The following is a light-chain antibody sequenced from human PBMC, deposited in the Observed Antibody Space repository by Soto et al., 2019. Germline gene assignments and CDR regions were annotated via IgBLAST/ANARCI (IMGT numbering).Light chain of an antibody. CDR3: SSYTGSSIGTMV. CDR1: SSDVGGYKY. V-gene: IGLV2-14*01. Sequence: QSALTQPASVSGSPGQSITISCTGTSSDVGGYKYVSWYQQHPGKAPKLVIYDVTNRPSGVSNRFSGSKSGNTASLTISGLQAVDEADDYCSSYTGSSIGTMVFGTGTKLTVL. CDR2: DVT. J-gene: IGLJ2*01.